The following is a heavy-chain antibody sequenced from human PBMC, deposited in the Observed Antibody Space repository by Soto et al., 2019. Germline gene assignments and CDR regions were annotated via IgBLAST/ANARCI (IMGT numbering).Heavy chain of an antibody. J-gene: IGHJ6*04. CDR3: AKDAGDILTGYYPTDV. D-gene: IGHD3-9*01. Sequence: AGGSLRLSCATSGFIFRNYALYWVRQAPGKGLEWVSLISGSGESTYYTDSVKGRFTISRDNSKNTLYLQMNSLRAEDTAVYYCAKDAGDILTGYYPTDVWGKGTTVTVSS. CDR2: ISGSGEST. V-gene: IGHV3-23*01. CDR1: GFIFRNYA.